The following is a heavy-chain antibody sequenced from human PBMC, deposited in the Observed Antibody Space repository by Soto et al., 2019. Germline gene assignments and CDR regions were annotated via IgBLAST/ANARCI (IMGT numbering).Heavy chain of an antibody. V-gene: IGHV4-30-4*01. CDR1: GGCITRGAYY. CDR3: VSLRGYCSRGSCYHFDY. D-gene: IGHD2-15*01. CDR2: IHFSGST. J-gene: IGHJ4*02. Sequence: PSETLSLTCTVSGGCITRGAYYWSWIRQPPGKGLEWIGYIHFSGSTSYNPSLKSRLTMSVDTSKSQFSLELSSVTAADTAIFYCVSLRGYCSRGSCYHFDYWGLGTLVTVS.